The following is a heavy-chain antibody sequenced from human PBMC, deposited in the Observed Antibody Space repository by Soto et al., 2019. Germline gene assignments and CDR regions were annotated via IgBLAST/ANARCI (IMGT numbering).Heavy chain of an antibody. CDR3: STVFDS. V-gene: IGHV3-74*01. J-gene: IGHJ5*01. CDR2: IDIDGRGT. CDR1: GFSLSGYW. Sequence: GGSLRLSCVGSGFSLSGYWIHWVRQGPGKGLEWVSRIDIDGRGTSYADSVKGRFTISTDFAKDTVYLQMNSLRAEDTAVYYCSTVFDSWGQGTLVIVSS.